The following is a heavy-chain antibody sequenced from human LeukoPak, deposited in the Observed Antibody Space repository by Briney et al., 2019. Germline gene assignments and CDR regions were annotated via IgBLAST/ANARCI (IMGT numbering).Heavy chain of an antibody. CDR2: IYSGDSDT. V-gene: IGHV5-51*01. CDR1: GYSFTSYW. Sequence: GEALKISCKGSGYSFTSYWIGWVRQLPGKGLEWRGIIYSGDSDTRYSPSFQGQVTISADKSISTAYLQWSSLKASDTAMYYCATLRREQLLPSYWGQGTLVTVSS. J-gene: IGHJ4*02. D-gene: IGHD6-6*01. CDR3: ATLRREQLLPSY.